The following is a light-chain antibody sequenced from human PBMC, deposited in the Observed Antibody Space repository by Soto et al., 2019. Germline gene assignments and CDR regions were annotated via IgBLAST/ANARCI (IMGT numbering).Light chain of an antibody. J-gene: IGKJ4*01. CDR2: DAS. V-gene: IGKV3-11*01. Sequence: EIVLTQSPATLSLSPGERATLSCRASQSVSTFLAWYQHKPGQAPRLLIYDASNRATGIPDRFRGSGSGTDFTLTISSLEPEDFALYYCQQRSNWPLTFGGGTKVEIK. CDR3: QQRSNWPLT. CDR1: QSVSTF.